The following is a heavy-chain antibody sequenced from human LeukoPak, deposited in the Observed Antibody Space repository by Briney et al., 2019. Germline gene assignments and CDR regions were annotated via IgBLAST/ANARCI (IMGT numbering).Heavy chain of an antibody. CDR1: GFTFSSYA. CDR2: ISGSDGST. Sequence: GSLRLSCAASGFTFSSYAMSWVRQAPGKGLEWVSGISGSDGSTNYADSVKGRFTISRENSKDTLYLQMNSLRAEDTAVYYCAKDSAKKYDDYWGQGTLVTVSS. J-gene: IGHJ4*02. CDR3: AKDSAKKYDDY. V-gene: IGHV3-23*01. D-gene: IGHD2/OR15-2a*01.